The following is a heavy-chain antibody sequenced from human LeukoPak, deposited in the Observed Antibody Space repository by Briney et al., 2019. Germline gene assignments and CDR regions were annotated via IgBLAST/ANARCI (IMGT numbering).Heavy chain of an antibody. J-gene: IGHJ3*02. CDR3: AKGGCSSTSCYSGAFDI. D-gene: IGHD2-2*01. CDR1: GFTFSSYA. CDR2: ISGSGGST. Sequence: GGSLRLSCAATGFTFSSYAMSWVRQAPGKGLEWVSAISGSGGSTYYADSVKGRFTISRDNSKNTLYLQMNSLRAEDTAVYYCAKGGCSSTSCYSGAFDIWGQGTMVTVSS. V-gene: IGHV3-23*01.